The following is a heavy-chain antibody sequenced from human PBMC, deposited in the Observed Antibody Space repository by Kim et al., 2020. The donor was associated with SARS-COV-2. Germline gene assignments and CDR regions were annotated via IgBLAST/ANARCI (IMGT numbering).Heavy chain of an antibody. J-gene: IGHJ4*02. CDR1: GFTFSDYY. V-gene: IGHV3-11*01. CDR2: ISKSGDSR. Sequence: GGSLRLSCAASGFTFSDYYMSWIRQAPGKGLEWVSYISKSGDSRHYADPVKGRFTISRDNAKNSLFLQMNSLRAEDTAIYYCARVPYSGSPLDYWGQGGLVTVSS. D-gene: IGHD1-26*01. CDR3: ARVPYSGSPLDY.